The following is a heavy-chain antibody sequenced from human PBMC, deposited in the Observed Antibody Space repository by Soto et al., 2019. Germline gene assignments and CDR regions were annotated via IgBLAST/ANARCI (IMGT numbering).Heavy chain of an antibody. CDR2: INSDGSVS. D-gene: IGHD2-15*01. CDR1: GFTFGNYW. Sequence: EVQLVESGGGLVQPGGSLRLSCAASGFTFGNYWMYWVRQAPGKGLVWVSRINSDGSVSSYADSVKGRLTISRDNVKNPLYLQMDSLRVEDTAVYYCARGDCFGGTCYSWARSFYDYLDVWGKGTTVTVFS. J-gene: IGHJ6*03. V-gene: IGHV3-74*01. CDR3: ARGDCFGGTCYSWARSFYDYLDV.